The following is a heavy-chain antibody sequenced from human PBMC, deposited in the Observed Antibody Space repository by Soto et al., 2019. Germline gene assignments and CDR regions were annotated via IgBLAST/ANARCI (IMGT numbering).Heavy chain of an antibody. CDR1: GFTVSNNY. Sequence: EVQLVESGGGLIQPGGSLRLSCAVSGFTVSNNYMSWVRQAPGKGLEGVSVIYSGGYTAYGDSVKGRFTISRDNSKNTLYPKMKTRRAADPGVYYWPTRPGGGGYWGQGTLVTVSS. V-gene: IGHV3-53*01. CDR2: IYSGGYT. J-gene: IGHJ4*02. CDR3: PTRPGGGGY. D-gene: IGHD3-10*01.